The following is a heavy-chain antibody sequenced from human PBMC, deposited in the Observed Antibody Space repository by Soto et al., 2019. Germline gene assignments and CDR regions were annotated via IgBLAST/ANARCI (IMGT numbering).Heavy chain of an antibody. Sequence: SETLSLTCPVSGGSISSGDYYWSWIRQHPGKGLEWIGYIFHSGTTNYNPSLKSRVTISVDKSRNQFSLILTSMTAADTAVYYCAKSAAGLDYWGQGTLVTVSS. CDR1: GGSISSGDYY. V-gene: IGHV4-31*09. J-gene: IGHJ4*02. CDR3: AKSAAGLDY. D-gene: IGHD6-13*01. CDR2: IFHSGTT.